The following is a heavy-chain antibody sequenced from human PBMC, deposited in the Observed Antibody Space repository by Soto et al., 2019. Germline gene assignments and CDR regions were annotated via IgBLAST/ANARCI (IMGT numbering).Heavy chain of an antibody. V-gene: IGHV3-66*01. J-gene: IGHJ4*02. CDR3: AVHSSGLRTLDY. D-gene: IGHD6-19*01. Sequence: GGSLRLSCAASGFTVSSNYMSWVRQAPGKGPEWVSVIYSGGSTYYADSVKGRFTISRDNSKNTLYLQMNSLRAEDTAVYYCAVHSSGLRTLDYWGQGTLVTVSS. CDR1: GFTVSSNY. CDR2: IYSGGST.